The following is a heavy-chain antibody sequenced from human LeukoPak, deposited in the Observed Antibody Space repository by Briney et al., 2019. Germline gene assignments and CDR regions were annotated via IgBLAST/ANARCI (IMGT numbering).Heavy chain of an antibody. Sequence: GGSLRLSCAASGFTFSSYAMSRVRQAPGKGLEWVANIKQDGSEKYYVDSMKGRFTISRDNAKKSLYLQMKSLRAEDTAVYYCARNSRSSYCSGGSCYGYSYYYMDVWGKGTTVTVSS. D-gene: IGHD2-15*01. CDR2: IKQDGSEK. CDR3: ARNSRSSYCSGGSCYGYSYYYMDV. V-gene: IGHV3-7*01. J-gene: IGHJ6*03. CDR1: GFTFSSYA.